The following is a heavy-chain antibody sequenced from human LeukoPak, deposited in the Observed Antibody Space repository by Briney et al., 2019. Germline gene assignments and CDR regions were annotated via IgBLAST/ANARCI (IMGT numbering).Heavy chain of an antibody. D-gene: IGHD5/OR15-5a*01. V-gene: IGHV3-23*01. CDR3: AKKVGLVSAPLYYFDV. J-gene: IGHJ4*02. CDR1: GFTFSSYA. Sequence: PGGSLRLSCAASGFTFSSYAMSWVRQAPGKGLEWVSAISGPAGSWDYADSVKGRFTISRDNSKNTLFLRMNSLRADDTAIYYCAKKVGLVSAPLYYFDVWGQGTLVTVSS. CDR2: ISGPAGSW.